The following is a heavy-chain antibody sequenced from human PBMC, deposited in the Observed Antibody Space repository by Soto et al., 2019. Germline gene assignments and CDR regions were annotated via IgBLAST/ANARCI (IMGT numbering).Heavy chain of an antibody. CDR3: ARGGSSDWQVAFDF. V-gene: IGHV4-34*01. CDR1: GGSFSGYF. CDR2: VNHNGRN. Sequence: SETLSLTCDVYGGSFSGYFWNWIRQSPGKGLEWIGKVNHNGRNNYNPSLKSRVTISLDMSKKQISLKLTSVTAADTAVYYCARGGSSDWQVAFDFWGQGTMVTVS. J-gene: IGHJ3*01. D-gene: IGHD6-19*01.